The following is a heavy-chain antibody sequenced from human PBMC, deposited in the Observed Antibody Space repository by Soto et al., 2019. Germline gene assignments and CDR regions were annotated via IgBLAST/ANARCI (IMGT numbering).Heavy chain of an antibody. CDR1: GYTFTSYG. V-gene: IGHV1-18*01. J-gene: IGHJ6*03. CDR3: AKASVRGSSWYYYYYMDV. CDR2: ISAYNGNT. Sequence: ASVKVSCKASGYTFTSYGISWVRQAPGQGLEWMGWISAYNGNTNYAQKLQGRVTMTTDTSTSTAYMELRSLRAEDTAVYYCAKASVRGSSWYYYYYMDVWGKGTTVTVSS. D-gene: IGHD6-13*01.